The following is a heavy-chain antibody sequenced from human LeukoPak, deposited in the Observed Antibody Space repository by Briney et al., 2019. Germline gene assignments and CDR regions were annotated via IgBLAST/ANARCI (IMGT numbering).Heavy chain of an antibody. D-gene: IGHD5-24*01. J-gene: IGHJ5*02. V-gene: IGHV3-33*01. CDR2: IWNHGGKK. CDR3: ARDMSPNLATRRFDP. CDR1: GFSFTDFG. Sequence: GTSLRLSCLTSGFSFTDFGFHWVRQAPGKGLDWVGVIWNHGGKKYYADSVKGRFTISRDDSKNTLYLQMNSLRDEDTAVYYCARDMSPNLATRRFDPRGQGTLVTVSS.